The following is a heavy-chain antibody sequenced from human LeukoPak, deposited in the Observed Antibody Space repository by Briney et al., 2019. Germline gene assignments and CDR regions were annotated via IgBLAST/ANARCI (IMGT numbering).Heavy chain of an antibody. Sequence: PSETLSLTCAVYGGSFSGYYWSWIRQPPGKGLEWIGEINHSGSTNYNPSLKSRVTISVDTSKNQFSLKLSSVTAAGTAVYYCARHRIMLLGYCSSTSCRTPNWFDPWGQGTLVTVSS. D-gene: IGHD2-2*01. V-gene: IGHV4-34*01. CDR1: GGSFSGYY. J-gene: IGHJ5*02. CDR3: ARHRIMLLGYCSSTSCRTPNWFDP. CDR2: INHSGST.